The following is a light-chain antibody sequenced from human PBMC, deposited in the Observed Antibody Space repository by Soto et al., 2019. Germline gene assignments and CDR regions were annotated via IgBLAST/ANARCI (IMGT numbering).Light chain of an antibody. Sequence: EIVLTQSPGTLSLSPGESATLSCRASQSVSSSQVAWYQQKPGQAPRLLIYGASSRATGIPDRFSGSGSGTDFTLNISRLEPEDFAVYYSQQYGTSPHTFGQGPKLEIK. CDR3: QQYGTSPHT. V-gene: IGKV3-20*01. CDR2: GAS. J-gene: IGKJ2*01. CDR1: QSVSSSQ.